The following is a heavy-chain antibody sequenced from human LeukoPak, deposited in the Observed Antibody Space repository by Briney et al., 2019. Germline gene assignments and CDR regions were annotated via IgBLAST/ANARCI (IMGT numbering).Heavy chain of an antibody. CDR2: IYYSGST. CDR1: GGSISYYY. J-gene: IGHJ1*01. CDR3: AGDPYDSSGYQSYFQH. V-gene: IGHV4-59*01. Sequence: PSETLSLTCTVSGGSISYYYWSWIRQPPGKGLEWIGYIYYSGSTNYNPSLKSRVTISVDTSKNQFSLKLSSMTAADTAVYYCAGDPYDSSGYQSYFQHWGQGTLVTVSS. D-gene: IGHD3-22*01.